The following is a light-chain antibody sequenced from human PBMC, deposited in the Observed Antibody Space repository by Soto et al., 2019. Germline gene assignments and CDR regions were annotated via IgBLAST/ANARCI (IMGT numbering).Light chain of an antibody. CDR3: CSYAGSHTWV. Sequence: QSVLTQPRSVSGSPGQSVTISCTGISSDVDSYNRVSWYQQPPGTAPKLMIYEVSNRPSGVPDRFSGSKSGNTASLTISGLQAEDEADYYCCSYAGSHTWVFGTGTKLPAL. CDR1: SSDVDSYNR. V-gene: IGLV2-18*02. CDR2: EVS. J-gene: IGLJ1*01.